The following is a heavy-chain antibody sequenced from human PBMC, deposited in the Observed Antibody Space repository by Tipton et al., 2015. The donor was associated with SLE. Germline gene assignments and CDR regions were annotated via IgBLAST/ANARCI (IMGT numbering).Heavy chain of an antibody. V-gene: IGHV3-21*01. CDR2: ISSSSRYI. J-gene: IGHJ4*02. D-gene: IGHD6-13*01. CDR3: ARDMLREQQLVHFDY. Sequence: GSLRLSCAASGFTFSSYSMNWVRQAPGKGLEWVSSISSSSRYIYYADSVKGRFTISRDNAKNSLYLQMNSLRAEDTAVYYCARDMLREQQLVHFDYWGQGTLVTVSS. CDR1: GFTFSSYS.